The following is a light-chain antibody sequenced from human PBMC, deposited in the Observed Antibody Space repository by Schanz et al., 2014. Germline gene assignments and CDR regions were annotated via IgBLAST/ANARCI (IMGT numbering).Light chain of an antibody. CDR1: SSDVGNYNL. J-gene: IGLJ3*02. V-gene: IGLV2-23*01. CDR3: CSYAGSYTFWV. CDR2: EGS. Sequence: QSALTQPASVSGSPGQSITISCTGTSSDVGNYNLVSWYQQHPGKAPKLMIYEGSRRPSGVSNRFSGSKSGNTASLTISGLQAEDEADYYCCSYAGSYTFWVFGGGTKLTVL.